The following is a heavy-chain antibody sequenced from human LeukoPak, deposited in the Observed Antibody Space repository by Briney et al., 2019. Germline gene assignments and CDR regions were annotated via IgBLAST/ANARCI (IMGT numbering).Heavy chain of an antibody. CDR3: ARRSSTLRDFDY. CDR1: GFTFSSHA. D-gene: IGHD2-2*01. CDR2: ITGSGSST. J-gene: IGHJ4*02. V-gene: IGHV3-23*01. Sequence: GGSLRLSCAASGFTFSSHAMSWVRQAPGMGLEWVSSITGSGSSTFHVDSVKGRFSISRDHSKNILYLQMNSLRAEDTAIYYCARRSSTLRDFDYWGQGTLVTVSS.